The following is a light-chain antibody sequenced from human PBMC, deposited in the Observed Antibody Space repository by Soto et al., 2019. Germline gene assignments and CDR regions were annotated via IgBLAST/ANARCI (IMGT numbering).Light chain of an antibody. CDR2: GAA. CDR3: YQYYNCGPLT. V-gene: IGKV3-15*01. J-gene: IGKJ4*02. CDR1: QSVSSN. Sequence: EIVMTQSPATLSVSPGERATLSCRASQSVSSNIAWYQQKPGQAPRLLIYGAATRTDSIPAILSCSGGATDSLLTTSSLHQEYAVTYCYQYYNCGPLTFGEGTKVDI.